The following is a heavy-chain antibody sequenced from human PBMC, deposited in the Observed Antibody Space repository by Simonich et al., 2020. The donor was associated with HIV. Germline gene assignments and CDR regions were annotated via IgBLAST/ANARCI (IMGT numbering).Heavy chain of an antibody. V-gene: IGHV1-2*06. J-gene: IGHJ4*02. CDR1: GYTFTGYY. CDR3: ARDYWATGTTFDY. D-gene: IGHD1-1*01. CDR2: INPNSGGT. Sequence: QVQLVQSGAEVKKPGASVKVSCKASGYTFTGYYKHGVRQAPGQGLEWMGRINPNSGGTNYAQKFQCRVTMTRDTSISTAYMELSRLRSDDTAVYYCARDYWATGTTFDYWGQGTLVTVSS.